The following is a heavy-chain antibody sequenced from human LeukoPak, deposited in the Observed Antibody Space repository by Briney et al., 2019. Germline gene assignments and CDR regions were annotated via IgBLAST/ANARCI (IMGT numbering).Heavy chain of an antibody. CDR3: ARGRLRWQPYDY. D-gene: IGHD4-23*01. V-gene: IGHV4-34*01. J-gene: IGHJ4*02. CDR1: GGSFSGYY. Sequence: SETLSLTCAVYGGSFSGYYWSWIRQPPGKGLEWIGEINHSGSTNYNPSLKSRVIISVDTSKNQFSLKLSSVTAADTAVYYCARGRLRWQPYDYWGQGTLVTVSS. CDR2: INHSGST.